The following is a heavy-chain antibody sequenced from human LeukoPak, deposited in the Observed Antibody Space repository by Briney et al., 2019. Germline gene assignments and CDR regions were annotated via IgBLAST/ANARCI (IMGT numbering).Heavy chain of an antibody. D-gene: IGHD6-13*01. CDR2: IWYDGSNK. V-gene: IGHV3-33*01. CDR3: AREAGYSSSWPYYYGMDV. J-gene: IGHJ6*02. CDR1: GFTFSNYD. Sequence: PGGSLRLSCAVSGFTFSNYDMHWVRQAPGKGLEWVAVIWYDGSNKYYADSVKGRFTISRDNSKNTLYLQMNSLRAEDTAVYYCAREAGYSSSWPYYYGMDVWGQGTTVTVSS.